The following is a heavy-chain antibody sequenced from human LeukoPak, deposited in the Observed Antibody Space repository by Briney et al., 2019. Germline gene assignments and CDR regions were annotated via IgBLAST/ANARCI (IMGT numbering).Heavy chain of an antibody. CDR3: VKGRSGTSSYDY. CDR1: GFTFGNDA. Sequence: GGSLRLSCGASGFTFGNDAMSWVRQAPGKGLGWVSFITNSGDSAYYADSVKGRFTVSRDNSKNTLYLQMNRLRAEDTAVYYCVKGRSGTSSYDYWGQGTLVTVSS. CDR2: ITNSGDSA. J-gene: IGHJ4*02. V-gene: IGHV3-23*01. D-gene: IGHD2-15*01.